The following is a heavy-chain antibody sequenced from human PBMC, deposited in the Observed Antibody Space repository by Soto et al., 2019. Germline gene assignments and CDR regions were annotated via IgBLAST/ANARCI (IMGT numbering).Heavy chain of an antibody. J-gene: IGHJ6*01. V-gene: IGHV4-30-4*01. CDR3: ARDTAMVTYYYYGMDV. Sequence: SETLSLSCTFSGGSISIGDYYWSWIRQPPGKGLEWIGYIYYSGSTYYNPSLKSRVTISVDTSKNQFSLKLSSVTAADTAVYYCARDTAMVTYYYYGMDVWGQGTPFTVSS. CDR1: GGSISIGDYY. CDR2: IYYSGST. D-gene: IGHD5-18*01.